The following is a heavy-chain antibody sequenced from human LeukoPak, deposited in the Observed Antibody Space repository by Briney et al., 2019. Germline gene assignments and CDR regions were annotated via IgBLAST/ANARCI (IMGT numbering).Heavy chain of an antibody. J-gene: IGHJ4*02. V-gene: IGHV1-46*01. Sequence: GASVKLSCKASGYTFTNYYIHWVRQAPGQGLEWMGMINPSGGSTDYAQNFQVRVTMTRDTSTNTVYMELRSLRSEDTAVYYCATPPFTDPIVGATPRTLLGYWGQGTLVTVSS. CDR1: GYTFTNYY. CDR2: INPSGGST. D-gene: IGHD1-26*01. CDR3: ATPPFTDPIVGATPRTLLGY.